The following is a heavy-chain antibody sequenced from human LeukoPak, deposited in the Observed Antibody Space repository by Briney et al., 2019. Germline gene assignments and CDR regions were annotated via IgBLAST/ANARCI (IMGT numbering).Heavy chain of an antibody. CDR1: GGSISSYY. J-gene: IGHJ5*02. D-gene: IGHD6-13*01. CDR2: IYYSGST. Sequence: AETLSLTCIVSGGSISSYYWSWIRQPPGKGLEWIGYIYYSGSTKYNPSLKSRVTISVDTSKNQSSLRLSSVTAADTAVYYCARGAASATGDWFDPWGQGTLVTVSS. V-gene: IGHV4-59*01. CDR3: ARGAASATGDWFDP.